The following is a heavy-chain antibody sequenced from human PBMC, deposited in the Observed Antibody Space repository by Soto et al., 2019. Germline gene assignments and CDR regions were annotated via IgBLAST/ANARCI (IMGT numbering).Heavy chain of an antibody. J-gene: IGHJ1*01. CDR2: IYYGGNT. Sequence: QVQLQESGPGLVKPSETLSLICTVSGSSISSYYWSWIRQPPGKGLEWIGYIYYGGNTNYNPSLKSRVTISVDTSKNQFSLNLNSVTAADTAVYYCARGTPAGAGSDFQQWGQGTLVTVSS. D-gene: IGHD3-10*01. V-gene: IGHV4-59*01. CDR1: GSSISSYY. CDR3: ARGTPAGAGSDFQQ.